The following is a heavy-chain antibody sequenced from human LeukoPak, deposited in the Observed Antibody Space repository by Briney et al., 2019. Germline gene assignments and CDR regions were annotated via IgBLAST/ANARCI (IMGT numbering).Heavy chain of an antibody. Sequence: SETLSLTCTVSGGSISSGDYYWSWIRQPPGKGLGWIGYIYYSGSTYYNPSLKSRVTISVDTSKNQFSLKLSSVTAADTAVYYCARASEMATQPLGYWGQGTLVTVSS. J-gene: IGHJ4*02. CDR2: IYYSGST. D-gene: IGHD5-24*01. V-gene: IGHV4-30-4*01. CDR1: GGSISSGDYY. CDR3: ARASEMATQPLGY.